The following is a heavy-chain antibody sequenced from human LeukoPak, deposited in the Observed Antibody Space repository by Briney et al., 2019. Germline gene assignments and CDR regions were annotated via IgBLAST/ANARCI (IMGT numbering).Heavy chain of an antibody. J-gene: IGHJ4*02. CDR3: ARAYYYDSSPDY. CDR1: GFTFDDYA. CDR2: ISWYSGNI. Sequence: GGSLRLSCAASGFTFDDYAMHWVRQAPGEGLEWVSGISWYSGNIGYADSVKGRFTISRDNAKKSLYLQMNSLRAEDTAVYYCARAYYYDSSPDYWGQGTLVTVSS. D-gene: IGHD3-22*01. V-gene: IGHV3-9*01.